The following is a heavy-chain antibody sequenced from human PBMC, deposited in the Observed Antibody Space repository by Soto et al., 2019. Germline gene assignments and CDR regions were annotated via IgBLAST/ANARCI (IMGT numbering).Heavy chain of an antibody. V-gene: IGHV3-23*01. J-gene: IGHJ4*02. D-gene: IGHD2-15*01. CDR2: ISDSDGGT. Sequence: GGSLRLSCTASGFSFSSYGMTWVRQAPGKGLEWVSIISDSDGGTYYADSVKGRFTISRDNSKNTLYLQMNRLRAEDTAVYYCAKCSGGSCYTPVDYWGQGTLVTVSS. CDR1: GFSFSSYG. CDR3: AKCSGGSCYTPVDY.